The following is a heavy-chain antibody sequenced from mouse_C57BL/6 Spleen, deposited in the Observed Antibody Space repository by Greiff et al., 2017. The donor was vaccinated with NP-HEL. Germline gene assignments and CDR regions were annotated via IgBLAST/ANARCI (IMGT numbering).Heavy chain of an antibody. V-gene: IGHV1-15*01. CDR2: IDPETGGT. J-gene: IGHJ3*01. CDR3: TRSPTGTGFWFAY. CDR1: GYTFTDYE. D-gene: IGHD1-1*01. Sequence: VKLQESGAELVRPGASVTLSCKASGYTFTDYEMHWVKQTPVHGLEWIGAIDPETGGTAYNQKFKGKAILTADKSSSTAYMELRSLTSEDSAVYYCTRSPTGTGFWFAYWGQGTLVTVSA.